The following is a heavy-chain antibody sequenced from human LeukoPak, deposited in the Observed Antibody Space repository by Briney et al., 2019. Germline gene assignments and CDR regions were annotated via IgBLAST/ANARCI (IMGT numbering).Heavy chain of an antibody. V-gene: IGHV1-46*01. J-gene: IGHJ4*02. CDR3: ARDPGYYGSGSYPNYFDY. CDR2: INPSGGST. CDR1: GYTFTIYY. Sequence: GASVKVSCKASGYTFTIYYMHWVRQAPGQGLEWMGIINPSGGSTSYAQKFQGRVTITRDTSTSTVYMELSSLRSEDTAVYYCARDPGYYGSGSYPNYFDYWGQGTLVTVSS. D-gene: IGHD3-10*01.